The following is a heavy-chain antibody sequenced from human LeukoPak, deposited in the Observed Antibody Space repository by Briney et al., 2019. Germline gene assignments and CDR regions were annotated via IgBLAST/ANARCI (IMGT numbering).Heavy chain of an antibody. J-gene: IGHJ6*02. D-gene: IGHD3-16*01. V-gene: IGHV3-11*01. CDR3: AREKDPYVYYYYGMDV. CDR2: ISSSGSTI. CDR1: GFTFSDYY. Sequence: GGSLRLSCAASGFTFSDYYMSWIRQAPGKGLEWVSYISSSGSTIYYADSVKGRFTISRDNAKNSLYLQMNSLRSDDTAVYYCAREKDPYVYYYYGMDVWGQGTTVTVSS.